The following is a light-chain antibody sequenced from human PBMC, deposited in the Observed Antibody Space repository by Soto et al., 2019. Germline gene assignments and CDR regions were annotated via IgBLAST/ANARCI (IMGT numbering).Light chain of an antibody. Sequence: QAVVTQPPSVSAAPGQKVTISCSGSRSNIGNNYVSWYQQLPRTAPKLLIFDNNQRPSGIPDRFSGSKSGTSATLGITGLQTGDEAGYFCGTWDSDLNAVVFGGGTQLTVL. CDR2: DNN. V-gene: IGLV1-51*01. J-gene: IGLJ2*01. CDR3: GTWDSDLNAVV. CDR1: RSNIGNNY.